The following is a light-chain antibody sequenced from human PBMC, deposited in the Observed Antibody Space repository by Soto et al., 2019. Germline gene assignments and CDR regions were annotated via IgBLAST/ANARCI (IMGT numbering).Light chain of an antibody. CDR3: QSYDSSLTV. J-gene: IGLJ1*01. CDR1: SSNIGAGYD. Sequence: QSVLTQPPSVSGAPGQRVTISCSGSSSNIGAGYDVHWYQQLPGKAPKLLIYANNNRPSGVPDRFSGSKSVTSASLAIAGLRAEDEADYYCQSYDSSLTVFGTGTKVTVL. CDR2: ANN. V-gene: IGLV1-40*01.